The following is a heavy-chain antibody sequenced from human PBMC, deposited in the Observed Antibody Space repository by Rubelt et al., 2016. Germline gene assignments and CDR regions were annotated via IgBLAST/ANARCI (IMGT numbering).Heavy chain of an antibody. CDR2: ITYDGSNK. V-gene: IGHV3-30*04. Sequence: QVQLVESGGGVVQPGRSLRLSCAASGFTFSSYAMHWVRQAPGKGLEWVAVITYDGSNKYYADSVKGRFTISRDNSKNTLYLQMNSLRAEDTAVYYCARDRPSPGSQNHYYYYGMDVWGQGTTVTVSS. CDR3: ARDRPSPGSQNHYYYYGMDV. D-gene: IGHD3-10*01. CDR1: GFTFSSYA. J-gene: IGHJ6*02.